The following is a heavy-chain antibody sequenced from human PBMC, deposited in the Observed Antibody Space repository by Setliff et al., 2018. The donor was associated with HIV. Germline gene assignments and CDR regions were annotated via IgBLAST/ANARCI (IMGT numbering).Heavy chain of an antibody. V-gene: IGHV1-69*13. Sequence: SVKVSCKASGYTFTTYGLHWVRQAPGQGLEWMGGIIPMYGVTNYAQKFQGRVTITAVESTSTAYMELSSLRSEDTAVYYCARDYSPTFYYYDSSGTFDYWGQGTLVTVSS. CDR3: ARDYSPTFYYYDSSGTFDY. J-gene: IGHJ4*02. CDR1: GYTFTTYG. D-gene: IGHD3-22*01. CDR2: IIPMYGVT.